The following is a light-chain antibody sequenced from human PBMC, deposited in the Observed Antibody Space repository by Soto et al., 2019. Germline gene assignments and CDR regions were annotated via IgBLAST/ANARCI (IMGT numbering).Light chain of an antibody. CDR2: DAY. CDR3: QQRHMWPIT. V-gene: IGKV1-39*01. J-gene: IGKJ5*01. CDR1: QSVSRS. Sequence: QLTQSPSSLSASVGDSVIITCRASQSVSRSLNWYQQKTGQAPKLLIYDAYNRATGIPHRFSGSGSGTDLTLTISSLEPEDSAVYYCQQRHMWPITXGQGTRLEIK.